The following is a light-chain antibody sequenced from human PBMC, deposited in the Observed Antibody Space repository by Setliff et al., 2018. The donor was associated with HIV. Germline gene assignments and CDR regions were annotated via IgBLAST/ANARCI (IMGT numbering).Light chain of an antibody. Sequence: QSALAQPPSASGSPGQSVTISCTGTSSDVGAYNYVSWYQQHPGKAPKLMIYDVNKRPSGVPDRFSGSKSGNTASLTVSGLQGEDEADYYCSSYAGSYVFGTGTKVTVL. V-gene: IGLV2-8*01. CDR3: SSYAGSYV. J-gene: IGLJ1*01. CDR1: SSDVGAYNY. CDR2: DVN.